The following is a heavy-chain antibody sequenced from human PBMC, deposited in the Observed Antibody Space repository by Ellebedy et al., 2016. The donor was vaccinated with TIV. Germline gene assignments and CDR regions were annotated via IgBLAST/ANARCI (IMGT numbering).Heavy chain of an antibody. CDR2: IFYSGST. CDR1: GGSINSDGYY. D-gene: IGHD3-3*01. CDR3: VRFDYDVEGYYGLDV. Sequence: SETLSLXXTVSGGSINSDGYYWSWIRQHPGKGLEWIGYIFYSGSTIYNPSLNSRVTMSVDTSKNQFYLNLTSVTAADTAVYYCVRFDYDVEGYYGLDVWGQGTTVAVSS. V-gene: IGHV4-61*08. J-gene: IGHJ6*02.